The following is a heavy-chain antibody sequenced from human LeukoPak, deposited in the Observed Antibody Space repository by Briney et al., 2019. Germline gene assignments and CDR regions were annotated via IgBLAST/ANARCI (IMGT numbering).Heavy chain of an antibody. V-gene: IGHV3-7*01. J-gene: IGHJ2*01. D-gene: IGHD5/OR15-5a*01. CDR1: GFIFSNYW. CDR3: ARALRSRCLFDL. Sequence: GGSLRLSCTASGFIFSNYWMGWVRQAPGKGLEWMAYIRQDGSDIKYVDFVEGRYTISRDNAKSSLYLQMNSLRAEDTAVYYCARALRSRCLFDLWGRGTLVTVSS. CDR2: IRQDGSDI.